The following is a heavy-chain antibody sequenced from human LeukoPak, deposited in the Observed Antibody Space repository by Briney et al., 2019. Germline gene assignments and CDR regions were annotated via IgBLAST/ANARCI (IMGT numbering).Heavy chain of an antibody. CDR3: AKGVNYDILTGYDC. J-gene: IGHJ4*02. CDR1: GFTVSDYY. D-gene: IGHD3-9*01. Sequence: PGGSLRLSCAASGFTVSDYYMTWIRQAPGKGLDWVSYISFSGSTIYYADSVKGRFTISRDNSKNTLYLQMNSLRAEDTAVYYCAKGVNYDILTGYDCWGQGTLVTVSS. CDR2: ISFSGSTI. V-gene: IGHV3-11*04.